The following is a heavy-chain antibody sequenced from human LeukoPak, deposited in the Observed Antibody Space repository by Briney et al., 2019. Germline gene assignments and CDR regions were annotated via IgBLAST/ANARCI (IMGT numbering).Heavy chain of an antibody. CDR3: AKDPTILRYFDWLL. D-gene: IGHD3-9*01. Sequence: GGSLRLSCAASGFTFSSYGMHWVRQAPGKGLEWVAFIRYDGSNKYYADSVKGRFTISRDNSKNTLYLQMNSLRAEDTAVYYCAKDPTILRYFDWLLWGQGTLVTVSS. V-gene: IGHV3-30*02. CDR1: GFTFSSYG. J-gene: IGHJ4*02. CDR2: IRYDGSNK.